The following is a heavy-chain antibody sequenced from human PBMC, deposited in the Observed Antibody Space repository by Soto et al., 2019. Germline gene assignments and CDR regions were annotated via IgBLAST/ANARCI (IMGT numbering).Heavy chain of an antibody. CDR1: GFTFSSYG. CDR2: IWYDGSNK. V-gene: IGHV3-33*01. J-gene: IGHJ5*02. CDR3: ARDPDTAMFSVSWFDP. Sequence: QVQLVESGGGVVQPGRSLRLSCAASGFTFSSYGMHWVRQAPGKGLEWVAVIWYDGSNKYYADSVKGRFTISRDNSKNTLYLQMNSLRAEDTAVYYCARDPDTAMFSVSWFDPWGQGTLVTVSS. D-gene: IGHD5-18*01.